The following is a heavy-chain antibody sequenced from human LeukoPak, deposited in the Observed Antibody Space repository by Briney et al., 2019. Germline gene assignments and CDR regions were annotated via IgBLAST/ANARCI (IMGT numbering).Heavy chain of an antibody. J-gene: IGHJ3*02. V-gene: IGHV3-23*01. CDR2: ISGRGRST. Sequence: GGSLRLSCAASGFTFSSYAMSWVRQAPGQGLEWVSNISGRGRSTYSADSVKGRFTSSRDNAKNTLYLQMNNLKAEDTAIYYCAKRIEGRADDVFDIWGQGTMVTVSS. CDR1: GFTFSSYA. CDR3: AKRIEGRADDVFDI.